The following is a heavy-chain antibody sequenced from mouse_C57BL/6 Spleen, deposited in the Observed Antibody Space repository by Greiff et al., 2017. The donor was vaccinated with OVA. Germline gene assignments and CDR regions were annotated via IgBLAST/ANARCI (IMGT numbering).Heavy chain of an antibody. V-gene: IGHV5-17*01. CDR3: ARIGDAMDY. Sequence: EVKLMESGGGLVKPGGSLKLSCAASGFTFSDYGMHWVRQAPEKGLEWVAYISSGSSTIYYADTVKGRFTISRDNAKNTLFLQMTRLRSEDTAMYYCARIGDAMDYWGQGTSVTVSS. J-gene: IGHJ4*01. CDR1: GFTFSDYG. CDR2: ISSGSSTI.